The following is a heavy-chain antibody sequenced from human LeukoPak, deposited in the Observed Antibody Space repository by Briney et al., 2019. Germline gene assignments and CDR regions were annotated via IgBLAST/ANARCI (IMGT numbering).Heavy chain of an antibody. J-gene: IGHJ6*02. Sequence: GRSLRLSCAASGFTFSSYAMHWVRQAPGKGLEWVAVISYDGSNKYYADSVKGRFTISRDNSKNTLYPQMNSLRAEDTAVYYCARGRWGDYYYGMDVWGQGTTVTVSS. V-gene: IGHV3-30-3*01. CDR2: ISYDGSNK. D-gene: IGHD3-16*01. CDR3: ARGRWGDYYYGMDV. CDR1: GFTFSSYA.